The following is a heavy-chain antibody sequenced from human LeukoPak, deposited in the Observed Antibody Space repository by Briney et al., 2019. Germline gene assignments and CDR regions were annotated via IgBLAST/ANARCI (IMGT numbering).Heavy chain of an antibody. V-gene: IGHV4-4*07. Sequence: PSETLSLTCTVSGRSISSYYWTWVRQPAGKGLEWIGRIYTSGGTNYNPSLKSRVTMSVDTPENRFSLKLTSVTAADTAVYYCARAPSYNSARLDVWGQGTTVSVSS. CDR3: ARAPSYNSARLDV. CDR1: GRSISSYY. J-gene: IGHJ6*02. CDR2: IYTSGGT. D-gene: IGHD1-1*01.